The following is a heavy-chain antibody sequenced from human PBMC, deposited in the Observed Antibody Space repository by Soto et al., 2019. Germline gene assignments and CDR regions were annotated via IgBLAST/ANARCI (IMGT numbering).Heavy chain of an antibody. CDR1: GGSISSYY. CDR3: ARTENSGCAFYFDS. Sequence: PSETLSLTCTVSGGSISSYYWSWIRQPPGKGLEWIGYIYYSGSTNYNPSLKSRVTISVDTSKNQFSLKLSSVTAADTAVYYCARTENSGCAFYFDSWGQGTLVTVSS. J-gene: IGHJ4*02. V-gene: IGHV4-59*08. D-gene: IGHD5-12*01. CDR2: IYYSGST.